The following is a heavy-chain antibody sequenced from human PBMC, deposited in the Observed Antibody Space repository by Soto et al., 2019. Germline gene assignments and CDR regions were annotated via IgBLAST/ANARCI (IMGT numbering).Heavy chain of an antibody. CDR3: AHGSSIVGAPAFDY. CDR1: GFSLSTSGVG. Sequence: QITLKESGPALVKPTQTLTLTCSFSGFSLSTSGVGVGWVRQAPGKALEWLTLFYLDDDRRYNPSLKSRLAFAKDTSINQVVLTMTNMDPVDTATYYCAHGSSIVGAPAFDYWGQGILVTVSS. V-gene: IGHV2-5*02. J-gene: IGHJ4*02. D-gene: IGHD1-26*01. CDR2: FYLDDDR.